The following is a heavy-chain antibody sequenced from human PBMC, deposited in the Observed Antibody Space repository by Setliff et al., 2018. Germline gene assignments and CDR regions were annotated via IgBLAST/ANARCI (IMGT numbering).Heavy chain of an antibody. J-gene: IGHJ6*02. V-gene: IGHV4-59*10. Sequence: SETLSLTCAVYGGSFSTYFWSWIRQPAGRGLEWIGRMIVSGGADYNPSLKSRVTMSVDSPNNKFSLNLSSVSAADTAVYYCARGPDLTAVGATYFYGMDVWGQGATVTVSS. CDR1: GGSFSTYF. D-gene: IGHD6-19*01. CDR3: ARGPDLTAVGATYFYGMDV. CDR2: MIVSGGA.